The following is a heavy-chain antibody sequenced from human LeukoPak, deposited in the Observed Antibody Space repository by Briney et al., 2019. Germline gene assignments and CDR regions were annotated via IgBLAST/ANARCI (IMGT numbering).Heavy chain of an antibody. Sequence: ASVKVSCKASGYTFTGYYMHWVRQAPGQGLEWMGWINPNSGGTNYAQKFQGWVTMTRDTSISTAYMELSRLRSDDTAVYYCARAIRLGYYLDYWGQGTLVTVSS. CDR1: GYTFTGYY. D-gene: IGHD3-16*01. J-gene: IGHJ4*02. CDR2: INPNSGGT. V-gene: IGHV1-2*04. CDR3: ARAIRLGYYLDY.